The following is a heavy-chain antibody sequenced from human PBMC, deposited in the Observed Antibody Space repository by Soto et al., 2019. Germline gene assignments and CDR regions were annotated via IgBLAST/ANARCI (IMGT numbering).Heavy chain of an antibody. V-gene: IGHV3-21*04. CDR1: GFLFSSYT. Sequence: GGSLRLSCTASGFLFSSYTMNWVRQAPGKGLEWVSSIDDSSTCTYYADSLKGRFTISRDNAKNTLYLQMNSLRAEDTAVYYCAKDLRTTAPRSSYMDVWGKGTTVTVSS. D-gene: IGHD2-15*01. CDR2: IDDSSTCT. CDR3: AKDLRTTAPRSSYMDV. J-gene: IGHJ6*03.